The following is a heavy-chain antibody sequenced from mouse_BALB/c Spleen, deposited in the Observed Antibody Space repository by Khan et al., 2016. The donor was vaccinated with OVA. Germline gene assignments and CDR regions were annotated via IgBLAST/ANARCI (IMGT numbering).Heavy chain of an antibody. Sequence: EVELVESGGGLVKPGGSLKLSCAASGFTFSDYYMYWVRQTPEKRLEWDATISDGGSYTYYLDSVKGRFTISRDDAKNNLYLQMNSLKSEDTAMYYCARGFYGNPFAYWGQGTLVTVSA. CDR1: GFTFSDYY. D-gene: IGHD2-1*01. V-gene: IGHV5-4*02. CDR3: ARGFYGNPFAY. CDR2: ISDGGSYT. J-gene: IGHJ3*01.